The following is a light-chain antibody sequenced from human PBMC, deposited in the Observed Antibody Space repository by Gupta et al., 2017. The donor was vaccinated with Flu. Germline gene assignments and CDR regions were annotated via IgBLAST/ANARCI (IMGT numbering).Light chain of an antibody. CDR2: STN. J-gene: IGLJ3*02. CDR1: SGSVSTSYY. CDR3: VRDRVSGIWV. V-gene: IGLV8-61*01. Sequence: QTVVTQAPSLSVSPGGTVTLTCALSSGSVSTSYYPSWYQQTAGQAPRTLIYSTNTRSSGVPDRFSGSIRENKAALTITGAQADDESDYYCVRDRVSGIWVFGGGTKLTVL.